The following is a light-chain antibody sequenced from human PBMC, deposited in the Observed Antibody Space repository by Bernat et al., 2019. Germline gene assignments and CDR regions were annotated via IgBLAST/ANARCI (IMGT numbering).Light chain of an antibody. CDR2: SGA. CDR1: KGINNY. J-gene: IGKJ2*01. CDR3: QYDNSLPYT. V-gene: IGKV1-39*02. Sequence: DRVTINCRTSKGINNYLKWYQQKPGKAPKVLIYSGARLESGVPSKFSGGGSGTEFTLTISSLQPEDFATSYSQYDNSLPYTCAQWTKVEIK.